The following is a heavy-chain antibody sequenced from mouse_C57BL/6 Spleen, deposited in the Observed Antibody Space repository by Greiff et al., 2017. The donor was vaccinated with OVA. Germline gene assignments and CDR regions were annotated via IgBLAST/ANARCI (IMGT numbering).Heavy chain of an antibody. J-gene: IGHJ2*01. CDR2: IYPGDGDT. Sequence: QVQLKESGPELVKPGASVKISCKASGYAFSSSWMNWVKQRPGKGLEWIGRIYPGDGDTNYNGKFKGKATLTADKSSSTAYMQLSSLTSEDSAVYFCARWGLITTALDYWGQGTTLTVSS. V-gene: IGHV1-82*01. CDR1: GYAFSSSW. CDR3: ARWGLITTALDY. D-gene: IGHD1-2*01.